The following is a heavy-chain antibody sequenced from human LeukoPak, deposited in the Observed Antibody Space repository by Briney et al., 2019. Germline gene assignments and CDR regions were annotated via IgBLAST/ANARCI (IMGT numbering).Heavy chain of an antibody. CDR1: GFTFSTYA. CDR3: ARNNGMDV. Sequence: PGGSLRLSCAASGFTFSTYAMNWVRQAPGKGLEWVSSFGTRSTSIYYAHSVTGRFIISRDNAKNSLYLQMNSLRAEDTALYHCARNNGMDVWGQGTTVIVSS. CDR2: FGTRSTSI. V-gene: IGHV3-21*04. J-gene: IGHJ6*02.